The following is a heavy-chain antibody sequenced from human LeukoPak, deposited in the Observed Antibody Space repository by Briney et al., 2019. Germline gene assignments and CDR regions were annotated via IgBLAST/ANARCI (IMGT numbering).Heavy chain of an antibody. D-gene: IGHD6-19*01. CDR2: IYYSGST. CDR3: AREGYSSGWSTFDY. V-gene: IGHV4-39*07. Sequence: PSETLSLTCTVSGGSISSSSYYWGWIRQPPGKGLEWIGSIYYSGSTYYNPSLKSRVTISVDTSKNQFSLKLSSVTAADTAVYYCAREGYSSGWSTFDYWGQGTLVTISS. CDR1: GGSISSSSYY. J-gene: IGHJ4*02.